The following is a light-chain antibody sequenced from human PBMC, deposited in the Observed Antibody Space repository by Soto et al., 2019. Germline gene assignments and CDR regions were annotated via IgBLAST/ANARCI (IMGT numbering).Light chain of an antibody. V-gene: IGKV2-28*01. J-gene: IGKJ3*01. Sequence: DIVMTQSPLSLPVTPGEPASISCRSSQSLLHSNGYNYLDWYLQKPGQSPQLLIYLGSNRASGVPDRFSGSGSGTDFTLKISRVEADDVGVYYCMQARQTLTFGPGTKVDI. CDR2: LGS. CDR3: MQARQTLT. CDR1: QSLLHSNGYNY.